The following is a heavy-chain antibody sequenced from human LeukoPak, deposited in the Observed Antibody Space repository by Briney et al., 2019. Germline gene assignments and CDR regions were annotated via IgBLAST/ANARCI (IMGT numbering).Heavy chain of an antibody. Sequence: GGSLRLSCTASGFTFSGRYMDWVRQAPGKGLEWVGRSRDRANGYTPEYAASVRGRFTISRDDSETSMYLQMNSLRAEDTAVYYCAKILSGMRGIQWNAEYFQHWGQGTLVTVSS. V-gene: IGHV3-72*01. D-gene: IGHD6-13*01. CDR2: SRDRANGYTP. CDR3: AKILSGMRGIQWNAEYFQH. CDR1: GFTFSGRY. J-gene: IGHJ1*01.